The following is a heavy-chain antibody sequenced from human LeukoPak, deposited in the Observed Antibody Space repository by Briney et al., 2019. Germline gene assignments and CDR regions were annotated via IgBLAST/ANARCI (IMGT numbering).Heavy chain of an antibody. J-gene: IGHJ4*02. CDR2: IYYSGST. V-gene: IGHV4-59*01. CDR3: ARGNAN. Sequence: SETLSLTCTVSGGSISSYYWSWIRRPPGKGLEWIGYIYYSGSTKYNPSLKSRVTISLDTSKNQFFLRLSSVTAADTALYYCARGNANWGQGTLVTVSS. CDR1: GGSISSYY.